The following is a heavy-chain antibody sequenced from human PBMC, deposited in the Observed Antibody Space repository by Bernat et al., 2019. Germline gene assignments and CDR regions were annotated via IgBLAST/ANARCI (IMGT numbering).Heavy chain of an antibody. V-gene: IGHV1-3*01. D-gene: IGHD1-26*01. CDR1: GYTFITYA. Sequence: QVHLVQSGAEVKKPGASVKVSCKASGYTFITYAMHWVRQAPGQRLEWMGWINAGNTDTKYSQTFQGRATITGDTSASTAYLELSSLRSEDTAIYYCARSPGSYPYFDFWGRGTLVTVSS. CDR3: ARSPGSYPYFDF. CDR2: INAGNTDT. J-gene: IGHJ4*02.